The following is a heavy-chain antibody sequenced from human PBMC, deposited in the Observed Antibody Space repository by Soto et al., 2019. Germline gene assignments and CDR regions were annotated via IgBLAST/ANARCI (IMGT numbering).Heavy chain of an antibody. Sequence: ASVKVSCKASGYTFTSYYMHWVRQAPGQGLEWMGIINPSGGSTSYAQKFQGRVTMTRDTSTSTVYMELSSLRSEDTAVYYCARARYYYDSSGYYLFDYWGQGTPVTVSS. CDR1: GYTFTSYY. D-gene: IGHD3-22*01. V-gene: IGHV1-46*01. CDR3: ARARYYYDSSGYYLFDY. J-gene: IGHJ4*02. CDR2: INPSGGST.